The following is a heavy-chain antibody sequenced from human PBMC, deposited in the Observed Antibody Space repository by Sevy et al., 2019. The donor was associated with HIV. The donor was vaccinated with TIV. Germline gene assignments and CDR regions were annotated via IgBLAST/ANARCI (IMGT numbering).Heavy chain of an antibody. V-gene: IGHV4-34*01. D-gene: IGHD3-10*01. CDR3: ARGSGGGYYGSGSYYY. CDR2: INHSGST. J-gene: IGHJ4*02. Sequence: SETLSLTCAVYGGSFSGYYWSWIRQPPGKGLEWIGEINHSGSTNYNPSLKSRVTISVDTSKNQFSLKLRSVTAADTAVYYCARGSGGGYYGSGSYYYWGQGTLVTVSS. CDR1: GGSFSGYY.